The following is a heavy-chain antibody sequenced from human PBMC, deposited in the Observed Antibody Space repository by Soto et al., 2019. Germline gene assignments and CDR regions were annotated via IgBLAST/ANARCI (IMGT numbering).Heavy chain of an antibody. CDR2: IYYSGST. CDR3: ARENWNDEIGFDP. Sequence: PSETLSLTCTVSGGSISSYYWSWIRQPPGKGLEWIGYIYYSGSTNYNPSLKSRVTISVDTSKNQFSLKLSSVTAADTAVYYCARENWNDEIGFDPWGQGTLVTVSS. D-gene: IGHD1-1*01. CDR1: GGSISSYY. J-gene: IGHJ5*02. V-gene: IGHV4-59*01.